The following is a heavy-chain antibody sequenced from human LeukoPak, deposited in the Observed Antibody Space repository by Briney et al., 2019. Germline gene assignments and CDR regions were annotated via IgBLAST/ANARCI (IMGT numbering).Heavy chain of an antibody. J-gene: IGHJ4*02. V-gene: IGHV3-7*01. D-gene: IGHD2-2*01. Sequence: GGSLRLSCAASGFTFSSYWMSWVRQAPGKGLEWVANIKQDGSEEYYVDSVKGRFTISRDNAKNSLYLQMNSLRAEDTAVYYCARESGYCSSTSCSRMYYFDYWGQGTLVTVSS. CDR3: ARESGYCSSTSCSRMYYFDY. CDR2: IKQDGSEE. CDR1: GFTFSSYW.